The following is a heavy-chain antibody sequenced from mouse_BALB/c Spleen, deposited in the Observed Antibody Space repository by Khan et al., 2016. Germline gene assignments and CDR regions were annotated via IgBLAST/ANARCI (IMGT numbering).Heavy chain of an antibody. Sequence: QIQLVQSGPELKKPGETVKLSCKASGYTFTNYGMNWVKQTPETGLKWMGWTNPYTGEPTYADDFKGRFAFSLETSATTAYLQINNLKTEDTATYFCARSSYYGYYYAMDYWGQGTSVTVSS. V-gene: IGHV9-3-1*01. D-gene: IGHD1-2*01. CDR1: GYTFTNYG. CDR2: TNPYTGEP. J-gene: IGHJ4*01. CDR3: ARSSYYGYYYAMDY.